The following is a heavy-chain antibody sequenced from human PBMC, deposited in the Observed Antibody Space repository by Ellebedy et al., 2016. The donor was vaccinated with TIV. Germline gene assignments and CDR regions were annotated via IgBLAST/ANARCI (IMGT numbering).Heavy chain of an antibody. V-gene: IGHV3-53*01. D-gene: IGHD3-10*01. Sequence: GESLKISCAASGFTVTNNYMGWVRQAPGKGLEWVSVIYSGGSTYYADSVRGRFTISRDNSKNTLYLQMNSLRAEDTAVYYCARHLWFGEPGGMDVWGQGTTVTVSS. CDR1: GFTVTNNY. CDR3: ARHLWFGEPGGMDV. CDR2: IYSGGST. J-gene: IGHJ6*02.